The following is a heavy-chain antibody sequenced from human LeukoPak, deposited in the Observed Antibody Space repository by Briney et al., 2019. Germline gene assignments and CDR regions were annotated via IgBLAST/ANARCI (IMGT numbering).Heavy chain of an antibody. J-gene: IGHJ4*02. CDR2: ISAYNGNT. CDR1: GYTFTSYD. D-gene: IGHD3-16*01. Sequence: ASVNVSCKASGYTFTSYDFNWVRQATGQRPEWMGWISAYNGNTNYAQKLQGRVTMTTDTSTSTAYMELRSLRSDDTAVYYCARDGALTPDYWGQGTLVTVSS. V-gene: IGHV1-18*01. CDR3: ARDGALTPDY.